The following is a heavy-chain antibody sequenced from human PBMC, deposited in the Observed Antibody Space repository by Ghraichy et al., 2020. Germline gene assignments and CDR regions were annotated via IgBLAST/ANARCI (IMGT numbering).Heavy chain of an antibody. Sequence: GGSLRLSCAASGFTFSNYAMSWVRQAPGKGLEWVSASSGNGGNTYYADSVKGRFTISRDNSKNTLYLQMNSLGAEDTAVYYCAKRGSFCSGVSCYSPLWIDYWGQGSLATVSS. J-gene: IGHJ4*02. D-gene: IGHD2-15*01. CDR1: GFTFSNYA. V-gene: IGHV3-23*01. CDR2: SSGNGGNT. CDR3: AKRGSFCSGVSCYSPLWIDY.